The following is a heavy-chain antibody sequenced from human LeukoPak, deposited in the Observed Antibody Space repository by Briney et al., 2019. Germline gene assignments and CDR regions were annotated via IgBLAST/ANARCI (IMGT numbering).Heavy chain of an antibody. CDR2: IYTSGST. D-gene: IGHD2-2*01. Sequence: SETLSLTCTVSGGSISSYYWSWIRQPAGKGLEWIGRIYTSGSTNYNPSLKSQVTMSVDTSKNQFSLKLSSVTAADTAVYYCARDQPEYQLLYWFDPWGQGTLVTVSS. CDR1: GGSISSYY. J-gene: IGHJ5*02. CDR3: ARDQPEYQLLYWFDP. V-gene: IGHV4-4*07.